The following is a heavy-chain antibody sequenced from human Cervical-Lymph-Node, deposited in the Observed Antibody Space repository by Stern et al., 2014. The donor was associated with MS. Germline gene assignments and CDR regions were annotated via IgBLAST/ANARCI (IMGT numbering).Heavy chain of an antibody. V-gene: IGHV3-21*01. CDR1: GFTFSDCA. J-gene: IGHJ4*02. CDR2: ITSSSDAT. Sequence: EVQLVESGGGLVKPGGSLRLSCAASGFTFSDCAMNWVRQTPGKGLEDVSSITSSSDATYYADSVRGRFTISRDNAKNLLYLQMNSLRDEDTAVYYCARERDSVFGDYWGQGTLVTVSS. CDR3: ARERDSVFGDY. D-gene: IGHD5/OR15-5a*01.